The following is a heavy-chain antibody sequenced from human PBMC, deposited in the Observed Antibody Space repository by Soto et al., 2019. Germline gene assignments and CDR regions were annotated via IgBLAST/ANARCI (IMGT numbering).Heavy chain of an antibody. V-gene: IGHV3-48*01. CDR2: ISSSSSVI. Sequence: EVQLVESGGGLVQPGGSLRLSCATSGLIFSAWAITWARKAQGKGLGWVSYISSSSSVIDYADSVKGRFTVSRDNARNSLYLQMNSLRAEDTAVYYCARDLSWGSNWYYYMDVWGKGTTVTVSS. CDR3: ARDLSWGSNWYYYMDV. J-gene: IGHJ6*03. CDR1: GLIFSAWA. D-gene: IGHD7-27*01.